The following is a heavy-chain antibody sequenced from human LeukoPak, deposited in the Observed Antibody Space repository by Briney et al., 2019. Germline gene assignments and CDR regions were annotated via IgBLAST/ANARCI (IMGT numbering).Heavy chain of an antibody. CDR2: IYYSGST. V-gene: IGHV4-59*01. D-gene: IGHD3-10*01. Sequence: SETLSLTCTVSGGSISSYNWSWIRQPPGKGLEWIGYIYYSGSTNYNPSLKSRVTISVDTSKNQFSLKLSSVTAADTAVYYCASGGVVQGVNWFDPWGQGTLVTVSS. J-gene: IGHJ5*02. CDR1: GGSISSYN. CDR3: ASGGVVQGVNWFDP.